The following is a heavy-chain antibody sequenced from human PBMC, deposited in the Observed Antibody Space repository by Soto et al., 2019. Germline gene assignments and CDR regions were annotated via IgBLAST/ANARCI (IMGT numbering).Heavy chain of an antibody. CDR2: INNSGST. D-gene: IGHD1-26*01. V-gene: IGHV4-59*01. Sequence: PSETLSLTCNVSGGSISNYHWSWIRQPPGKGLEWIGYINNSGSTNYNPSLKSRVTISVDTSNNQISLKVTSVTAADTAVYYCAATPPYWGQGTLVTVSS. CDR3: AATPPY. CDR1: GGSISNYH. J-gene: IGHJ4*02.